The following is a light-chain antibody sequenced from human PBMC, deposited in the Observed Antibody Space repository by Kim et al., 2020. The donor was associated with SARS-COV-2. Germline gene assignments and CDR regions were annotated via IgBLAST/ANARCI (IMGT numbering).Light chain of an antibody. Sequence: ELTQPPSASGIPGQTVTITCSGGISNVGRNTVNWFQQFPGTAPKLLTYNNFQRASGVPARFSASKSGTSASLAISGLQSDDEAYYHCAAWDDSLTGYVFGSGTKVTVL. CDR2: NNF. CDR3: AAWDDSLTGYV. J-gene: IGLJ1*01. V-gene: IGLV1-44*01. CDR1: ISNVGRNT.